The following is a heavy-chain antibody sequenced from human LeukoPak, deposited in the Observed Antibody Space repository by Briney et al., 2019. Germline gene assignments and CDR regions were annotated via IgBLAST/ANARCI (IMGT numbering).Heavy chain of an antibody. V-gene: IGHV3-7*03. CDR2: IKQDGSEK. Sequence: GGSLRLSCTASGFTFSSYWMSWVRQAPGKGLEWVANIKQDGSEKDCVDSAKGRFTISRDNSKNTLYLQMNSLRAEDTAVYYCAKFHQYYDTSPYFDYWGQGTLVTVSS. CDR1: GFTFSSYW. D-gene: IGHD3-22*01. CDR3: AKFHQYYDTSPYFDY. J-gene: IGHJ4*02.